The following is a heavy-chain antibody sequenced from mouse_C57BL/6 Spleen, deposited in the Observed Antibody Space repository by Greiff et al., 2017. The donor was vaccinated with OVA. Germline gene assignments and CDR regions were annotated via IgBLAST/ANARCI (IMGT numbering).Heavy chain of an antibody. V-gene: IGHV5-17*01. CDR3: ARDYYGSPFAY. CDR1: GFTFSDYG. Sequence: EVQLMESGGGLVKPGGSLKLSCAASGFTFSDYGMHWVRQAPEKGLEWVAYISSGSSTIYYADTVKGRFTISRDNAKNTLFLQMTSLRSEDTAMYYCARDYYGSPFAYWGQGTLVTVSA. D-gene: IGHD1-1*01. J-gene: IGHJ3*01. CDR2: ISSGSSTI.